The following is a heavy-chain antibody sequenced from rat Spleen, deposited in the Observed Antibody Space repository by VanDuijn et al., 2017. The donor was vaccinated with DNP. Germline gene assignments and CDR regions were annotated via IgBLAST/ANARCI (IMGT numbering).Heavy chain of an antibody. CDR1: GFTFSDYY. Sequence: EVQLVESGGGPVQPGRSLKLSCAVSGFTFSDYYMAWVRQAPAKGLEWVATISYNGGTPYYRDSVKGRFTISRDNAKSTLYLQMNSLRSEDTATYYCTREKTGRDWGQGVMVTVSS. V-gene: IGHV5-20*01. CDR2: ISYNGGTP. CDR3: TREKTGRD. J-gene: IGHJ2*01. D-gene: IGHD5-1*01.